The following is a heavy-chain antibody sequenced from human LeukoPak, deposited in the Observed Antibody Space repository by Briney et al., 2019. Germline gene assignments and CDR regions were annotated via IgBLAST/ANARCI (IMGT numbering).Heavy chain of an antibody. CDR3: AIMHRYYDGSGYWVQ. J-gene: IGHJ4*02. CDR2: ISTSGGST. CDR1: GFTFSSYA. Sequence: GESLRLSYAASGFTFSSYAMSWVRQAPGKGLEWVSGISTSGGSTSYADSVKGRFTISRDNPRNTLYMQMNSLRAEDTAVYYCAIMHRYYDGSGYWVQWGQGTLVTVSS. V-gene: IGHV3-23*01. D-gene: IGHD3-22*01.